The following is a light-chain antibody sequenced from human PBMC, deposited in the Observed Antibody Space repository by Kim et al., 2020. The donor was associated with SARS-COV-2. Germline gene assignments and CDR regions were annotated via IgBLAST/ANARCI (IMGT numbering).Light chain of an antibody. V-gene: IGLV1-44*01. Sequence: QSVLTQPPSAPGTPGQSVTISCSGSSSNIRSNSVNWYQQLPGTAPKLLIHSNNQRPSGVPDRVSGSKSGPSASLAISGFQSEAEADYYCAAWDDSLNGPVFGGGTQLTVL. CDR1: SSNIRSNS. J-gene: IGLJ3*02. CDR3: AAWDDSLNGPV. CDR2: SNN.